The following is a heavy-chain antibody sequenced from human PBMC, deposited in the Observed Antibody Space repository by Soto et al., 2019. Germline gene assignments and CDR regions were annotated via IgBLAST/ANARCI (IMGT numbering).Heavy chain of an antibody. V-gene: IGHV1-18*01. Sequence: QVELVQSGTEVKKPGASVKVSCKASGYRFTSYGVSWVRQAPGQGLEWMGWISSNNGDTTYAQEVQGRVTMTTDTATSTVYMELRRLRADDTAVYYCARDDAISSRARAFDIWGQGTTLIVSS. D-gene: IGHD6-13*01. CDR3: ARDDAISSRARAFDI. CDR2: ISSNNGDT. CDR1: GYRFTSYG. J-gene: IGHJ3*02.